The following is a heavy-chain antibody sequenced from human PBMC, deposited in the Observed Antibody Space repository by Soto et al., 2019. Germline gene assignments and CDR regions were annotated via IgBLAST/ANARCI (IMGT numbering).Heavy chain of an antibody. CDR1: GFTFSSYA. V-gene: IGHV3-30-3*01. D-gene: IGHD6-13*01. CDR2: ISYDGSNK. CDR3: AREYSSPGFGWFDP. J-gene: IGHJ5*02. Sequence: QVQLVESGGGVVQPGRSLRLSCAASGFTFSSYAMHWVRQAPGKGLEWVAVISYDGSNKYYADSVKGRFTISRDNSKNTLYLQMNSLRAEDTAVYYCAREYSSPGFGWFDPWGQGTLVTVSS.